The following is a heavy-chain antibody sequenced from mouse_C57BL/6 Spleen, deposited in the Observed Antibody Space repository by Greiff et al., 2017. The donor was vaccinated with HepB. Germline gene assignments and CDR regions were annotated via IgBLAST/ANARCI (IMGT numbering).Heavy chain of an antibody. Sequence: QVTLKVSGPGILQPSQTLSLTCSFSGFSLSTFGMGVGWIRQPSGKGLEWLAHIWWDDDKYYNPALKSRLTISKDTSKNQVFLKIANVDTADTATYYCARPHYGSSYEEVYFDVWGTGTTVTVSS. CDR1: GFSLSTFGMG. J-gene: IGHJ1*03. CDR2: IWWDDDK. V-gene: IGHV8-8*01. CDR3: ARPHYGSSYEEVYFDV. D-gene: IGHD1-1*01.